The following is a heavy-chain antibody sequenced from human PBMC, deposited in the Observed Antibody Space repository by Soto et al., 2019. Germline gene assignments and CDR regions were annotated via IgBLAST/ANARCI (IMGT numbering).Heavy chain of an antibody. CDR2: INPNSGGT. J-gene: IGHJ2*01. D-gene: IGHD6-19*01. CDR3: ARVGSSGSGQTRGYFDL. Sequence: QVQLVQSGAEVKKPGASVKVSCKASGYTFTGYYMHWVRQAPGQGLEWMGWINPNSGGTNYAQKFQGWVTMTRDTSISTAYMELSRLRSDDTAVYYCARVGSSGSGQTRGYFDLWGRGTLVTVSS. CDR1: GYTFTGYY. V-gene: IGHV1-2*04.